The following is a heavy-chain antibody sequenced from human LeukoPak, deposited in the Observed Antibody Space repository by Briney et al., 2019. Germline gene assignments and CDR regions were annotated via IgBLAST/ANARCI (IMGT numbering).Heavy chain of an antibody. CDR3: ARGPRCLGYCSSTSPNGAFDI. V-gene: IGHV4-59*01. D-gene: IGHD2-2*01. Sequence: SETLSLTCTVSGGSISSYYWSWIRQPPGTGLEWIGYIYYSGSTNYNPSLKSRVTMSMDTSKSQFSLKLSSVTAADTAVYYCARGPRCLGYCSSTSPNGAFDIWGQGTMVTVSS. CDR1: GGSISSYY. J-gene: IGHJ3*02. CDR2: IYYSGST.